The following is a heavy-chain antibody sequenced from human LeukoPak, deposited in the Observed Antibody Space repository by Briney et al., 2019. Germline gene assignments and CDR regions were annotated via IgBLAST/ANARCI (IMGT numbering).Heavy chain of an antibody. V-gene: IGHV3-30-3*01. J-gene: IGHJ4*02. CDR2: ISYDGSNK. CDR3: ARSSGSYRQYYFDY. CDR1: GFTFSSYA. Sequence: GGSLRLSCAASGFTFSSYAMHWVRQAPGKGLEWVAVISYDGSNKYYADSVKGRFTISRDNSKNTLYLQMNSLRAEDTAVYYCARSSGSYRQYYFDYWGQGTLVTVSP. D-gene: IGHD1-26*01.